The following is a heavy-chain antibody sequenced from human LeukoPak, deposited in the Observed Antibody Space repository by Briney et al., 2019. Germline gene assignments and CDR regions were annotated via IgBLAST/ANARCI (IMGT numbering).Heavy chain of an antibody. CDR1: GGSISSGSYY. CDR2: IYTSGST. D-gene: IGHD3-3*01. J-gene: IGHJ3*02. CDR3: ARDPSIFGAFDI. V-gene: IGHV4-61*02. Sequence: SQTLSLTCTVSGGSISSGSYYWSRIRPPAGKGLEWIGRIYTSGSTNYNPSLKSRVTISVDTSKNQFSLKPSSVTAADTAVYYCARDPSIFGAFDIWGQGTMVTVSS.